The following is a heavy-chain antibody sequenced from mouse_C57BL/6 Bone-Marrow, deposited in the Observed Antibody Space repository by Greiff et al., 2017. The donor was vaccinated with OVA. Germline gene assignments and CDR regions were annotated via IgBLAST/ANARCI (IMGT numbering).Heavy chain of an antibody. CDR1: GYTFTSYW. D-gene: IGHD4-1*01. CDR3: ARERENWDGAMDY. Sequence: QVQLQQPGAELVMPGASVKLSCKASGYTFTSYWMHWVKQRPGQGLEWIGEIDPSDSYTNYNQKFKGKSTLTVDQSSSTAYVQLNSLTSEDSAVDYCARERENWDGAMDYWGQGTTVTVSS. J-gene: IGHJ4*01. CDR2: IDPSDSYT. V-gene: IGHV1-69*01.